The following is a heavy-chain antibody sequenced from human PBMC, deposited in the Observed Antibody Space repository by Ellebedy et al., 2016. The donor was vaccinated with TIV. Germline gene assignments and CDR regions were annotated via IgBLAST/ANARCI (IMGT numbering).Heavy chain of an antibody. CDR2: IRGDYGST. Sequence: GESLKISXAASGFIFSSYALTWVRQAPGKGLEWVSTIRGDYGSTYYADSVKGRFTISRDSSKNTLYLQMNSLRTEDTAVYYCAKDSDIVVVPAAIPYGMDVWGQGTTVTVSS. CDR3: AKDSDIVVVPAAIPYGMDV. CDR1: GFIFSSYA. V-gene: IGHV3-23*01. J-gene: IGHJ6*02. D-gene: IGHD2-2*01.